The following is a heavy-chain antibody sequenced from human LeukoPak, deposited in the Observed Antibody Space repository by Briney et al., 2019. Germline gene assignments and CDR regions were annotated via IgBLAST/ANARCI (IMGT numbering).Heavy chain of an antibody. CDR2: ISAYNGNT. J-gene: IGHJ5*02. Sequence: ASVKVSFTASGYTFTSYGISWVRQAPGQGLEWMGWISAYNGNTNYAQKLQGRVTMTTDTSTSTAYMELRSLRSDDTAVYYCAREYASYTDNWFDPWGQGTLVTVSS. V-gene: IGHV1-18*01. CDR1: GYTFTSYG. CDR3: AREYASYTDNWFDP. D-gene: IGHD2-2*02.